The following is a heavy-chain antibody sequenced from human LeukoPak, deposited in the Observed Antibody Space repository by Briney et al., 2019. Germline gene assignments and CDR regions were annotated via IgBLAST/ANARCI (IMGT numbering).Heavy chain of an antibody. D-gene: IGHD6-13*01. Sequence: GGSLRLSCAASGFTFSSYSMNWVRQAPGKGLEWVSYISSSGSTIYYADSVKGRFTISRDNAKNSLYLQMNSLRAEDTAVYYCARTWGGAAAGHWYFDLWGRGTLVTVSS. CDR3: ARTWGGAAAGHWYFDL. V-gene: IGHV3-48*04. CDR1: GFTFSSYS. J-gene: IGHJ2*01. CDR2: ISSSGSTI.